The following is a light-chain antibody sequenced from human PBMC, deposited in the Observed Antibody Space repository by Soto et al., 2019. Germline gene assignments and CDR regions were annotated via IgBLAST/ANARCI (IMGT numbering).Light chain of an antibody. J-gene: IGLJ2*01. Sequence: QSVLTQPASVSGSPGQSITISCTGTSSDVGTYNLVSWYQQYPGKAPKLMIYEVRKRPSGITDRFSGSKSGNTASLTISGLQAEDEADYYCCSYAGSSSVIFGGGTKLTVL. CDR3: CSYAGSSSVI. CDR2: EVR. CDR1: SSDVGTYNL. V-gene: IGLV2-23*02.